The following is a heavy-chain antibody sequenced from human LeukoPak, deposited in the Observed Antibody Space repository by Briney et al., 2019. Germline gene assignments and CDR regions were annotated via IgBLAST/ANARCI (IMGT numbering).Heavy chain of an antibody. CDR2: IYSGGST. Sequence: GESLKISCAASGFTVSSNYMSWVRQAPGKGLEWVSVIYSGGSTYYADSVKGRFTISRDNSKNTLYLQMSSLRAEDTALYYCARGQPPSYYDMDVWGQGTTVTVSS. CDR1: GFTVSSNY. V-gene: IGHV3-53*01. J-gene: IGHJ6*02. D-gene: IGHD6-13*01. CDR3: ARGQPPSYYDMDV.